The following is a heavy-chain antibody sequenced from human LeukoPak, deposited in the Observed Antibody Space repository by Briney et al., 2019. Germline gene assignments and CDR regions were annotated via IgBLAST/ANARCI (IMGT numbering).Heavy chain of an antibody. CDR2: IYYSGST. CDR3: AREGYDSSGSTH. D-gene: IGHD3-22*01. V-gene: IGHV4-30-4*08. Sequence: SETLSLTCTVSGGSISSSSYYWGWIRQPPGKGLEWIGYIYYSGSTYYNPSLKSRVTISVDTSKNQFSLKLSSVTAADTAVYYCAREGYDSSGSTHWGQGTLVTVSS. J-gene: IGHJ4*02. CDR1: GGSISSSSYY.